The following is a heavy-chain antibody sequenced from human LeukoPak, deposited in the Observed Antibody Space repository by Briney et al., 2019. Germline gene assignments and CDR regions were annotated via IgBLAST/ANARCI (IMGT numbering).Heavy chain of an antibody. D-gene: IGHD1-26*01. CDR1: GFTVSSNY. V-gene: IGHV3-53*01. Sequence: GGSLRLSCAASGFTVSSNYMSWVRQAPGKGLEWVSVIYSGGSTYYADSVKGRFTISRDNSKSTLYIQMNSLRAEDTAVYYCARALPVYSGSPLGYWGQGTLVTVSS. CDR2: IYSGGST. CDR3: ARALPVYSGSPLGY. J-gene: IGHJ4*02.